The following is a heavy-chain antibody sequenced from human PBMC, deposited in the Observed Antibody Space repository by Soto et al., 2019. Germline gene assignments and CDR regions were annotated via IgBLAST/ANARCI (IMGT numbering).Heavy chain of an antibody. D-gene: IGHD2-21*01. CDR3: ANCRNSGEYYYYGMDV. Sequence: HPGGSLRLSCAASGFTFSSYAMHWARQAPGKGLEWVAVISYDGSNKYYADSVKGRFTISRDNSKNTLYLQMNSLRAEDTAVYYCANCRNSGEYYYYGMDVWGQGTTVTVSS. J-gene: IGHJ6*02. CDR1: GFTFSSYA. CDR2: ISYDGSNK. V-gene: IGHV3-30-3*01.